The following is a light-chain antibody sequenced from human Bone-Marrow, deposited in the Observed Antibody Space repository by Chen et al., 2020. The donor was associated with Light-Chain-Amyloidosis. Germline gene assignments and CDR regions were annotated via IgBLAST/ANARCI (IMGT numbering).Light chain of an antibody. CDR2: RDT. CDR3: QSADSSGAYEVI. J-gene: IGLJ2*01. CDR1: DLPTKY. V-gene: IGLV3-25*03. Sequence: SYELTQPPSVSVSPGQTARITCSGDDLPTKYAYWYQQKPGQAPVLVIHRDTERPSGISERCSGSSSGTTATLTISGVQAEDEADYHCQSADSSGAYEVIVGGGTNLTVL.